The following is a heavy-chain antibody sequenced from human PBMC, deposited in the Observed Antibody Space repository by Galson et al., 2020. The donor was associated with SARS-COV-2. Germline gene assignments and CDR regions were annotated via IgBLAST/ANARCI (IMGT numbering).Heavy chain of an antibody. D-gene: IGHD3-3*01. J-gene: IGHJ4*02. CDR2: ISGSGGST. CDR1: GFTFSSYA. Sequence: GGSLRLSCAASGFTFSSYAMSWVRQAPGKGLEWVSAISGSGGSTYYADPVKGRFTISRDNSKNTLYLQMNSLRAEDTAVYYCAKDARYDFWSGYYLDYWGQGTLVTVSS. V-gene: IGHV3-23*01. CDR3: AKDARYDFWSGYYLDY.